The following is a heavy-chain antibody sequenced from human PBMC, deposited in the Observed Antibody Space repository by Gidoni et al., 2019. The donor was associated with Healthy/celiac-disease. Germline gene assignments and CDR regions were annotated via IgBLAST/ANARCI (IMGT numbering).Heavy chain of an antibody. CDR3: ARVHYYDSSGYYAPYFDY. CDR2: ISYDGSNK. J-gene: IGHJ4*02. V-gene: IGHV3-30*04. D-gene: IGHD3-22*01. Sequence: QVQLVESGGGVVQPGRSLRLSCAASGFTFSSSAMHWVRQAPGKGLEWVAVISYDGSNKYYADSVKGRFTISRDNSKNTLYLQMNSLRAEDTAVYYCARVHYYDSSGYYAPYFDYWGQGTLVTVSS. CDR1: GFTFSSSA.